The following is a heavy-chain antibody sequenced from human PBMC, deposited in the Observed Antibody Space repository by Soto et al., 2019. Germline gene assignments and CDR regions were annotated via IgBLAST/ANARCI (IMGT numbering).Heavy chain of an antibody. V-gene: IGHV4-4*02. CDR1: GGSVSSNNW. CDR3: AIVPGVVVSADDAFDI. CDR2: IYHSGSA. J-gene: IGHJ3*02. D-gene: IGHD2-21*02. Sequence: QVQLQESGPGLVKPSGTLSLTCAVSGGSVSSNNWWSWVRQSPGKGLEWMGEIYHSGSAHYNPSLKRRATISLDKSTNLFSLRLTSVAAAVTAVYYCAIVPGVVVSADDAFDIWGPGTRVIVSS.